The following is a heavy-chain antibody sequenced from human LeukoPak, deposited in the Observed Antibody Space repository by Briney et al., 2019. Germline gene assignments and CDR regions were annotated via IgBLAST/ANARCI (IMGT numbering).Heavy chain of an antibody. Sequence: GGSLRLSCAASGFTFRLYSMNWVRQAPGEGLEWVSYIRSSDGAIAYAASVKGRFTISRDDAKNSLYLPMNSLRDEDTAVYYCARDRDWAFDYWGQGTLITVSS. J-gene: IGHJ4*02. V-gene: IGHV3-48*02. CDR1: GFTFRLYS. CDR2: IRSSDGAI. CDR3: ARDRDWAFDY. D-gene: IGHD3-9*01.